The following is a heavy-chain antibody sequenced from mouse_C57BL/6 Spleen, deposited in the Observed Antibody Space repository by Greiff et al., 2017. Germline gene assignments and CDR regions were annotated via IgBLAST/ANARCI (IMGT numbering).Heavy chain of an antibody. V-gene: IGHV5-17*01. J-gene: IGHJ3*01. CDR2: ISSGSSTI. CDR1: GFTFSDYG. CDR3: ARDGYDKGWFAY. Sequence: EVKVVESGGGLVKPGGSLKLSCAASGFTFSDYGMHWVRQAPEKGLGWVAYISSGSSTIYYADTVKGRFTISRDNAKNTLFLQMTSLRYEDTAMYYCARDGYDKGWFAYWGQGTLVTVSA. D-gene: IGHD2-2*01.